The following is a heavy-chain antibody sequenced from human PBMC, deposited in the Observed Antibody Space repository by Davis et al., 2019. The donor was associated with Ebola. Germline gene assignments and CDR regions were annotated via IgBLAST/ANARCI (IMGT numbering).Heavy chain of an antibody. D-gene: IGHD3-9*01. CDR1: VITFSSYA. V-gene: IGHV3-20*01. CDR2: SKWNGGST. CDR3: ARVNAVTGYSRFDS. Sequence: GGSLRLSCTDSVITFSSYAMTWVRQAPGKGLEWGAGSKWNGGSTGYADSVKGRFTISRDNAKNSLYLRLNSLRAEDTALYHCARVNAVTGYSRFDSWGQGTLFTVSS. J-gene: IGHJ5*01.